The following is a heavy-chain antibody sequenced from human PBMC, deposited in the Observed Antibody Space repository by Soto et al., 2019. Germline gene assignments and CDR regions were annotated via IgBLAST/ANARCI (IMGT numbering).Heavy chain of an antibody. CDR2: IYYSGST. CDR1: GGSISSSSYY. J-gene: IGHJ5*02. Sequence: QLQLQESGPGLVKPSETLSLTCTVSGGSISSSSYYWGWIRQPPGKGLEWIGSIYYSGSTYYNPSLKSRVTISVDTSKNQFSLKLSSVTAADTAVYYCARHVTMVRGGGNDPWGQGTLVTVSS. V-gene: IGHV4-39*01. CDR3: ARHVTMVRGGGNDP. D-gene: IGHD3-10*01.